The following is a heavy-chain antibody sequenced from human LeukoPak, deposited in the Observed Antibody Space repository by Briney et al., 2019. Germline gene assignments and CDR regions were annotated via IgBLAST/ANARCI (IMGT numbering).Heavy chain of an antibody. CDR1: GFTFSSYA. CDR2: ISSGSSYI. Sequence: GGSLRLSCAASGFTFSSYAMSWVRQAPGKGLEWVSSISSGSSYIYYADSVKGRFTISRDNAKNSLYLQMNSLRAEDTAVYYCARDRSTGTTVNWFDPWGQGTLVTVSS. D-gene: IGHD1-1*01. J-gene: IGHJ5*02. V-gene: IGHV3-21*01. CDR3: ARDRSTGTTVNWFDP.